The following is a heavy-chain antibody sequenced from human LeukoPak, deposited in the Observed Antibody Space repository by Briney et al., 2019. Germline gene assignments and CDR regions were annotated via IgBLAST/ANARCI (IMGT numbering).Heavy chain of an antibody. CDR2: IIPIFGTA. Sequence: SAKVSCKASGGTFSSYAISWVRQAPGQGLEWMGGIIPIFGTANYAQKFQGRVTITADESTSTAYMELSSLRSEDTAVYYCAGAPEEVVAAQTDWGQGTLVTVSS. J-gene: IGHJ4*02. CDR3: AGAPEEVVAAQTD. CDR1: GGTFSSYA. V-gene: IGHV1-69*13. D-gene: IGHD2-15*01.